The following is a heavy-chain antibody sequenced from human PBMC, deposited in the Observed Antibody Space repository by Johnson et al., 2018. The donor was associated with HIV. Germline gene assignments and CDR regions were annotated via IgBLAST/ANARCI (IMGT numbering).Heavy chain of an antibody. V-gene: IGHV3-30*03. D-gene: IGHD4-23*01. CDR2: IFSDENYK. CDR1: GFTFSRYA. Sequence: QVQLVESGGGVVQPGRSLRISCEASGFTFSRYAMHWVRQAPGKGLDWVAVIFSDENYKYYGDSVKGRFTISRDNSKNTLFLQMSSLRPEDTAVYYCARELRYIGNSRGAFDIWGQGTMVTVSS. J-gene: IGHJ3*02. CDR3: ARELRYIGNSRGAFDI.